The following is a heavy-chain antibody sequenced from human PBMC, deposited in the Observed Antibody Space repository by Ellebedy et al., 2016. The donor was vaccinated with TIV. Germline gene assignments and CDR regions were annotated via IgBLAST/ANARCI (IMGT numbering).Heavy chain of an antibody. CDR1: GFTFSSYA. J-gene: IGHJ2*01. V-gene: IGHV3-7*01. CDR2: IKQDGSEK. D-gene: IGHD4-17*01. Sequence: GESLKISCAASGFTFSSYAMSWVRQAPGKGLEWVANIKQDGSEKYYVDSVKGRFTISRDNAKNSLSLQMNSLRADDTAVYYCARGLDDYGDSEYWYFDLWGRGTLVTVSS. CDR3: ARGLDDYGDSEYWYFDL.